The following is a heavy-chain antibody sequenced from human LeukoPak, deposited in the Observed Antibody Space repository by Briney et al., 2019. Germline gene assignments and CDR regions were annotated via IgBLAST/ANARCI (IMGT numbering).Heavy chain of an antibody. J-gene: IGHJ3*02. D-gene: IGHD3-10*01. V-gene: IGHV5-51*01. CDR2: IYPGYSDT. Sequence: GESLKISWKGSGYSFTNYWIGWVRQRPGKGLEWGGVIYPGYSDTRYSLSFEGQVTLSAAKSINTAYLQWSSLKPSATAMYYCARHWASSGSFDIWGQATMVTVHS. CDR1: GYSFTNYW. CDR3: ARHWASSGSFDI.